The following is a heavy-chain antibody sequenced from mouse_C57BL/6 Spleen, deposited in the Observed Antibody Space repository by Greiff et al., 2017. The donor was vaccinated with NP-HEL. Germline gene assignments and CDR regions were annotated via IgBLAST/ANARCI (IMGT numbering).Heavy chain of an antibody. V-gene: IGHV1-50*01. J-gene: IGHJ3*01. CDR3: ARGGLLLFAY. CDR1: GYTFTSYW. CDR2: IDPSDSYT. Sequence: QVQLQQPGAELVKPGASVKLSCKASGYTFTSYWMQWVKQRPGQGLEWIGEIDPSDSYTNYNQKFKGKATLTVDTSSSTAYMQLSSLTSEDSAVYYCARGGLLLFAYWGQGTLVTVSA. D-gene: IGHD1-1*01.